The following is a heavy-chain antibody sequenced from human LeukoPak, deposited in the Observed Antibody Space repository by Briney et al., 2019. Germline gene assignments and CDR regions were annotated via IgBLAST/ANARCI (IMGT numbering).Heavy chain of an antibody. Sequence: GASVKVSCKASGGTFSRYAISWVRQAPGQGLEWMGGIIPIFGTANYAQKFQGRVTITADESTSTAYMELSSLRSEDTAVYYCANTRSVTVTRYINWFDPWGQGTLVTVSS. J-gene: IGHJ5*02. CDR2: IIPIFGTA. CDR3: ANTRSVTVTRYINWFDP. CDR1: GGTFSRYA. V-gene: IGHV1-69*13. D-gene: IGHD4-17*01.